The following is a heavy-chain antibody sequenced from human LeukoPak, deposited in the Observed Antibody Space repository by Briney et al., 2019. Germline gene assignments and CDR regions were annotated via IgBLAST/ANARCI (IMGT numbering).Heavy chain of an antibody. CDR3: TRGAGWLIDY. J-gene: IGHJ4*02. V-gene: IGHV4-59*01. CDR2: FHNSGAS. CDR1: DDSISDYY. D-gene: IGHD3-16*01. Sequence: PSETLSLTCTVSDDSISDYYRGWIRQPPGKGLEWIGYFHNSGASTYNPSLKSRVTISADTSKNQFSLKLNSLTTADTAVYYCTRGAGWLIDYWGQGILVTVSS.